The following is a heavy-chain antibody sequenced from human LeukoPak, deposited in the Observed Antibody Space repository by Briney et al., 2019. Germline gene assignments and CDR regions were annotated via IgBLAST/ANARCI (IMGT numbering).Heavy chain of an antibody. Sequence: GGSLRLSCAASGFTFSSYEMNWVRQAPGKGLEWVSYISSSGSTIDYADSVKGRFTISRDNAKNSLYLQMNSLRAEDTAVYYCARGKNYGGNGSYMDVWGKGTTVTISS. D-gene: IGHD4-23*01. J-gene: IGHJ6*03. V-gene: IGHV3-48*03. CDR3: ARGKNYGGNGSYMDV. CDR2: ISSSGSTI. CDR1: GFTFSSYE.